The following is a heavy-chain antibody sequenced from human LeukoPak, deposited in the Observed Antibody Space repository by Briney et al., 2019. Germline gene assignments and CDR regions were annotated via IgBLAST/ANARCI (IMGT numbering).Heavy chain of an antibody. CDR1: GFTFSNYA. J-gene: IGHJ4*02. D-gene: IGHD3-22*01. V-gene: IGHV3-30-3*01. CDR2: ISYDGSNK. CDR3: ARDYDTSGSYFDFFDY. Sequence: GKSLRLSCAATGFTFSNYAMHWVRQAPGKGLEWVAVISYDGSNKNYADSVKGRFTISRDNSKNAFLQMNSLRAEDTAVYYCARDYDTSGSYFDFFDYWGQGTLVTVSS.